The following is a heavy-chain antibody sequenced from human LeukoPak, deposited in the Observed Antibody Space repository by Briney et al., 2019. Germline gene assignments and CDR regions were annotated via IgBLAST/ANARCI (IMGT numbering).Heavy chain of an antibody. CDR3: ARGNYGSGSYYVVDFDY. Sequence: PSETLSLTCTVSGDSIKNYYWSWIRQSPGKGLEWIGYIYHSGNTNYNPSFKSRLTMSIDTSKNQFSLNLNSVTVADTAVYYCARGNYGSGSYYVVDFDYWGQGTLVTVSS. V-gene: IGHV4-59*01. CDR2: IYHSGNT. CDR1: GDSIKNYY. J-gene: IGHJ4*02. D-gene: IGHD3-10*01.